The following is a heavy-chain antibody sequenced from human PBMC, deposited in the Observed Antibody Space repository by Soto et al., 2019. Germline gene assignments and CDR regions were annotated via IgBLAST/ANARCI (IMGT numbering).Heavy chain of an antibody. Sequence: ASVKVSCKASGYTFTGYYMHWVRQAPGQGLEWMGWINPNSGGTNYAQKFQGRVTMTRDTSISTAYMELSRLRSDDTAVYYCARDREWVEAPVTTVMDVWGQGTTVTVSS. CDR3: ARDREWVEAPVTTVMDV. V-gene: IGHV1-2*02. CDR1: GYTFTGYY. D-gene: IGHD4-17*01. J-gene: IGHJ6*02. CDR2: INPNSGGT.